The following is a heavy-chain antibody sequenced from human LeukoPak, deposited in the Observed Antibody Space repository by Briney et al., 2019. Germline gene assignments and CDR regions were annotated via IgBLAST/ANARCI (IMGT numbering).Heavy chain of an antibody. CDR2: ISYDGSNK. V-gene: IGHV3-30*18. J-gene: IGHJ4*02. Sequence: GGSQRLSCAASGFTFSSYGMHWVRQAPGKGLEWVAVISYDGSNKYYADSVKGRFTISRDNSKNTLYLQMNSLRAEDTAVYYCAKGRGRSAYYFDYWGQGTLVTVSS. D-gene: IGHD3-16*01. CDR1: GFTFSSYG. CDR3: AKGRGRSAYYFDY.